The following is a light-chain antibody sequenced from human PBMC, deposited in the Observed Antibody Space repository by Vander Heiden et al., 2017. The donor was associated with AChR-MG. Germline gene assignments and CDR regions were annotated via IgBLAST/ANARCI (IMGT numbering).Light chain of an antibody. Sequence: DIVMTQSPLPLPVTPGEPASNSCRSSQSLLQSNGYNYLDWYLQKPGQSPQLLISLGSNRASGVPDRFSGSGSGTDFTLKISRVEAEDVGVYYCMQALQTLLTFGGGTKVEIK. CDR3: MQALQTLLT. V-gene: IGKV2-28*01. CDR1: QSLLQSNGYNY. CDR2: LGS. J-gene: IGKJ4*01.